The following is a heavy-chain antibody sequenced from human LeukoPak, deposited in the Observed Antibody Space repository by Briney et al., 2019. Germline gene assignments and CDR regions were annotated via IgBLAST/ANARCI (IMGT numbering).Heavy chain of an antibody. V-gene: IGHV5-51*01. CDR3: ARGDCSGGSCYREGLYYFDY. CDR2: IYPGDSDT. D-gene: IGHD2-15*01. J-gene: IGHJ4*02. Sequence: LGESLKISCKGSGYSFTSYWIGWVRQMPGKGLKWMGIIYPGDSDTRYSPSFQGQVTISADKSISTAYLQWSSLKASDTAMYYCARGDCSGGSCYREGLYYFDYWGQGTLVTVSS. CDR1: GYSFTSYW.